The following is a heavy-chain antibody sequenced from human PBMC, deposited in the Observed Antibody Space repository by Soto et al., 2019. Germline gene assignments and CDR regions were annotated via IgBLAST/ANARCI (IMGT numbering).Heavy chain of an antibody. Sequence: QVQLQESGPRLVKPSQTLSHTCTVSGGSTSSGGYYWSWIRQYPGKGLEWIGFVYYSGSTYYNPYLKSRVIISVDTSMKQFSLKLSSVTAADTAVYYCARDAALKWFDPWGQGTLVTVSS. CDR3: ARDAALKWFDP. CDR2: VYYSGST. V-gene: IGHV4-31*03. D-gene: IGHD2-15*01. CDR1: GGSTSSGGYY. J-gene: IGHJ5*02.